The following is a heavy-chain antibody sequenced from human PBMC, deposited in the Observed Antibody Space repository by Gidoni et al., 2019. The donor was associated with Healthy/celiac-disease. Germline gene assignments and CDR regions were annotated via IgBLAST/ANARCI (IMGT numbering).Heavy chain of an antibody. J-gene: IGHJ4*02. D-gene: IGHD3-9*01. CDR2: ISGSGGST. CDR1: GFTFSSYA. CDR3: AKGLGLRYFDWLYLDY. V-gene: IGHV3-23*01. Sequence: EVQLLESGGGLVQPGGSLRLSCAASGFTFSSYAMSWVRQAPGKGLEWVSAISGSGGSTYSADSVKGRFTISRDNSKNTLYLQMNSLRAEDTAVYYCAKGLGLRYFDWLYLDYWGQGTLVTVSS.